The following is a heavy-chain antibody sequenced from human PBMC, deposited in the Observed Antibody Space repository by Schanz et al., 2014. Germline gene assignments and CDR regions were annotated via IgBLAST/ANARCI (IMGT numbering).Heavy chain of an antibody. J-gene: IGHJ5*02. D-gene: IGHD3-22*01. CDR2: IVPIAGIT. Sequence: QVQLVQSGAEVKKPGPSVKVSCKASGGTFSSDTFSWVRQAPGQGLEWMGRIVPIAGITNYAQRFQGRVTITADKSSDTAYMELSSLRSEDTAVYYCAREVGLYDRGWFDPWGQGTLGTVSS. CDR1: GGTFSSDT. CDR3: AREVGLYDRGWFDP. V-gene: IGHV1-69*08.